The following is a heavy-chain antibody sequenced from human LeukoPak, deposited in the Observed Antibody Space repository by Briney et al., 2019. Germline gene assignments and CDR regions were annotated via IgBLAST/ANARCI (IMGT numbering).Heavy chain of an antibody. CDR1: GYTFTGYY. D-gene: IGHD2-15*01. V-gene: IGHV1-2*02. Sequence: ASVKVSCKASGYTFTGYYMHWVRQAPGQGLEWMGWINPNSGGTSYAQKFQGRVTMTRDTSISTAYMELSRLRSDDTAVYYCAREGYCSGGSCYPWFDPWGQGTLVTVSS. CDR2: INPNSGGT. J-gene: IGHJ5*02. CDR3: AREGYCSGGSCYPWFDP.